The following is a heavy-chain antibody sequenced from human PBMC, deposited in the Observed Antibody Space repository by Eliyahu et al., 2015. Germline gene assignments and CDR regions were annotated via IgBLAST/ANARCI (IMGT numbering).Heavy chain of an antibody. V-gene: IGHV3-30*04. CDR2: ISYDGSNK. D-gene: IGHD6-19*01. CDR1: GXPFRSHA. J-gene: IGHJ4*02. Sequence: QVQLVESGGGVVQPGRSLXXSXAXPGXPFRSHAMPRVRQAPGKGVGWVAVISYDGSNKYYADSVKGRFTISRDNSKNTLYLQMNSLRAEDTAVYYCARGGSSGWYPVGYWGQGTLVTVSS. CDR3: ARGGSSGWYPVGY.